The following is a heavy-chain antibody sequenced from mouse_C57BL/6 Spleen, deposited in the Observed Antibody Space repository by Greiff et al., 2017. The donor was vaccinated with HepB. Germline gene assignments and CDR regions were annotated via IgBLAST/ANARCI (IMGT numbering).Heavy chain of an antibody. CDR3: ARNYGNYGRWNFDV. Sequence: QVQLQQPGAELVMPGASVKLSCKASGYTFPSYWMHWVKQRPGQGLEWIGEIDPSDSYTNYNQKFKGKSTLTVDKSSSTAYMQLSSLTSEDSAVYYCARNYGNYGRWNFDVWGTGTTVTVSS. V-gene: IGHV1-69*01. CDR2: IDPSDSYT. J-gene: IGHJ1*03. D-gene: IGHD2-1*01. CDR1: GYTFPSYW.